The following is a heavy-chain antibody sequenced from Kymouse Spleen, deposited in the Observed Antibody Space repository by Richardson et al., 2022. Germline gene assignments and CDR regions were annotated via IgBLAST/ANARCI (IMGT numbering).Heavy chain of an antibody. CDR3: ARHDSSGWYGYYYYGMDV. CDR1: GGSISSSSYY. CDR2: IYYSGST. J-gene: IGHJ6*02. D-gene: IGHD6-19*01. Sequence: QLQLQESGPGLVKPSETLSLTCTVSGGSISSSSYYWGWIRQPPGKGLEWIGSIYYSGSTYYNPSLKSRVTISVDTSKNQFSLKLSSVTAADTAVYYCARHDSSGWYGYYYYGMDVWGQGTTVTVSS. V-gene: IGHV4-39*01.